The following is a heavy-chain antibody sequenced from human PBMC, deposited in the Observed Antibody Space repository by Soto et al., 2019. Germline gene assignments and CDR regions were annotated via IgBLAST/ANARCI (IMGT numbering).Heavy chain of an antibody. CDR2: IFSSGST. J-gene: IGHJ6*02. V-gene: IGHV4-59*01. CDR3: AREYYDFWSVTYSYYGLDV. Sequence: PSETLSLTCTVSGGSISRYYWSWIRQAPGRGLEWIGNIFSSGSTNYNPSLKSRVAISVDTSKNQVSLKLNAVTTADTAVYYCAREYYDFWSVTYSYYGLDVWGQGTTVTVS. CDR1: GGSISRYY. D-gene: IGHD3-3*01.